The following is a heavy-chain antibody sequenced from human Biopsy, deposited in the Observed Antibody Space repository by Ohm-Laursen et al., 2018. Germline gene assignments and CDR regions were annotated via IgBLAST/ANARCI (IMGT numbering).Heavy chain of an antibody. D-gene: IGHD3-3*01. J-gene: IGHJ5*01. CDR2: IWYDGRNQ. CDR1: GFTFSNYG. Sequence: SLRLSCSASGFTFSNYGMHWVRQAPGKRLEWVAVIWYDGRNQYYADFVKGRFTISRDNSKNTLYLQMNSLRAEDTAVYFCAREIYPTTIYRPVDSWGQVTLVTVSS. V-gene: IGHV3-33*01. CDR3: AREIYPTTIYRPVDS.